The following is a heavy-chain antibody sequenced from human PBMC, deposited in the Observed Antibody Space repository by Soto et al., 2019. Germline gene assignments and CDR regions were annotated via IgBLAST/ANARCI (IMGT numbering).Heavy chain of an antibody. CDR3: LPVGKYDMDV. CDR1: GFTFRTYW. CDR2: INSDGSST. J-gene: IGHJ6*02. V-gene: IGHV3-74*01. Sequence: EVQLVESGGGLVQPGGSLRLSCAASGFTFRTYWMYWVRQAPGKGLVWVSRINSDGSSTIYADSVKGRFTISRDNAKNTLYLPMNSPRADDTAVYYCLPVGKYDMDVWGQGTTVTVSS.